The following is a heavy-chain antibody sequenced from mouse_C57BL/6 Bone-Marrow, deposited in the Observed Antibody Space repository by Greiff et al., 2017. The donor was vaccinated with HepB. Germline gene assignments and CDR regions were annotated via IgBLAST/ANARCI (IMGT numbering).Heavy chain of an antibody. V-gene: IGHV1-80*01. CDR1: GYAFSSYW. Sequence: QVQLQQSGAELVKPGASVKISCKASGYAFSSYWMNWVKQRPGKGLEWIGQIYPGDGDTNYNGKFKGKATLTADKSSSTAYMQLSSLTSEDSAVYFCARYYYGSSYEFDYWGQGTLVTVSA. CDR2: IYPGDGDT. CDR3: ARYYYGSSYEFDY. J-gene: IGHJ3*01. D-gene: IGHD1-1*01.